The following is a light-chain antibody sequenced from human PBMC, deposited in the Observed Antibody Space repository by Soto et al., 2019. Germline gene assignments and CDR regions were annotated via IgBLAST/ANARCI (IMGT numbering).Light chain of an antibody. CDR3: QQFGSSPRT. Sequence: EIVLTQSPGTLSLSPGERATLSCRASQSVSSNYLAWYQQKPGQAPRLLIYGASSRATGIPDRFSGSGSGPDFTLTISRLEPADFAVYYCQQFGSSPRTFGQGTKVEIK. J-gene: IGKJ1*01. CDR2: GAS. CDR1: QSVSSNY. V-gene: IGKV3-20*01.